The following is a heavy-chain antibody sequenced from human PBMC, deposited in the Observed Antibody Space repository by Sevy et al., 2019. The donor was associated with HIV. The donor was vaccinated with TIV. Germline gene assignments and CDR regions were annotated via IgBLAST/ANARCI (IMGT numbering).Heavy chain of an antibody. D-gene: IGHD6-6*01. Sequence: ASVKVSCKDSGYAFSDYDINWVRQAPGQGLEWMGWISTYNGYRSFAQMLQGRVTMTTDTSTDTAYIELRSLRSDDTAIYFCARFSSSSAFDYWGQGTLVTVSS. CDR3: ARFSSSSAFDY. J-gene: IGHJ4*02. V-gene: IGHV1-18*04. CDR2: ISTYNGYR. CDR1: GYAFSDYD.